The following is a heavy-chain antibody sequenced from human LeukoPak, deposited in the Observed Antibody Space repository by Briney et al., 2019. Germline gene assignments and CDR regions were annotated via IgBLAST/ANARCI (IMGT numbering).Heavy chain of an antibody. CDR3: ASRYSSGWYETDY. CDR2: INHSGST. CDR1: GGSFSGYY. Sequence: PSETLSLTCAVYGGSFSGYYCSWIRQPPGKGLEWIGEINHSGSTNYNPSLKSRVTISVDTSKNQFSLKLSSVTAADTAVYYCASRYSSGWYETDYWGQGTLVTVSS. V-gene: IGHV4-34*01. J-gene: IGHJ4*02. D-gene: IGHD6-19*01.